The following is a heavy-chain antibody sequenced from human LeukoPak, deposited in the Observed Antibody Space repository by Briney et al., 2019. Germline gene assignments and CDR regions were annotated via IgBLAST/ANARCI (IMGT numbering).Heavy chain of an antibody. V-gene: IGHV4-59*02. D-gene: IGHD4-11*01. CDR1: GDSVSSHY. CDR2: VYYTGTS. J-gene: IGHJ4*02. CDR3: ARYSNHVDYFDS. Sequence: SETLSLTCTVSGDSVSSHYWSWIRQPPGKGLEWIAYVYYTGTSNYNPSLKSRVTISIDTSRNQFSLKLISVTAADTAVYYCARYSNHVDYFDSWGQGTLVTVSS.